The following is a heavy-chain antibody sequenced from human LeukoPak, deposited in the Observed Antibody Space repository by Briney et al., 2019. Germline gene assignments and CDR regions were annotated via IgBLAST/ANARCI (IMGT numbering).Heavy chain of an antibody. CDR2: ISSSSSYI. CDR3: AQYPGSYHSDY. CDR1: GFTFSSYS. J-gene: IGHJ4*02. V-gene: IGHV3-21*01. Sequence: PGGSLRLSCAASGFTFSSYSMNWVRQAPGEGLEWVSSISSSSSYIYYADSVKGRFTISRDNAKNPLYLQMNSLRAEDTAVYYCAQYPGSYHSDYWGQGTLVTVSS. D-gene: IGHD1-26*01.